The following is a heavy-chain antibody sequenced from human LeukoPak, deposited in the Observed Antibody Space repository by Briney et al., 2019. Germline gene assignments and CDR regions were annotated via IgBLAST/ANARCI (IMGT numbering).Heavy chain of an antibody. CDR3: ARGALDDSSGYYLFQH. CDR2: TYYRSKWYN. CDR1: GDSVSSNSAA. D-gene: IGHD3-22*01. V-gene: IGHV6-1*01. Sequence: SQTLSLTCAISGDSVSSNSAAWNWIRQSPSGGLEWLGRTYYRSKWYNDYAVSVKSRITINPDTSKNQFSLQLNSVTPEDTAVYYCARGALDDSSGYYLFQHWGQGTLVTVSS. J-gene: IGHJ1*01.